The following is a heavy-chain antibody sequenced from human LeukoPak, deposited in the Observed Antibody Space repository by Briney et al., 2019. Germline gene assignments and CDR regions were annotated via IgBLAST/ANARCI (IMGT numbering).Heavy chain of an antibody. CDR1: GGSFSGYY. Sequence: SETLSLTCAVYGGSFSGYYWSWIRQPPGKGLEWIGEINHSGSTNYNPSLKSRVTISVDTSKNQFSLKLSSVTAADTAVYYCARDTFLTVMTTVTKNWFDPWGQGTLVTVSS. V-gene: IGHV4-34*01. D-gene: IGHD4-17*01. J-gene: IGHJ5*02. CDR2: INHSGST. CDR3: ARDTFLTVMTTVTKNWFDP.